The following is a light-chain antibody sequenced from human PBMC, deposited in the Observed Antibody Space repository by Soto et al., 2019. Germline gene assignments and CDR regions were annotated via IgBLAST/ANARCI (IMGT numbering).Light chain of an antibody. Sequence: IVLTQSPATLSVSPGERATLSCRASHSVSSNLAWYQQKPGQAPRLLISRASTRATGIPARFSGSGSGTEFTLTISSLQSEDLGVYYCQQYNNWPLTFGGGTKVEIK. CDR1: HSVSSN. V-gene: IGKV3-15*01. J-gene: IGKJ4*01. CDR3: QQYNNWPLT. CDR2: RAS.